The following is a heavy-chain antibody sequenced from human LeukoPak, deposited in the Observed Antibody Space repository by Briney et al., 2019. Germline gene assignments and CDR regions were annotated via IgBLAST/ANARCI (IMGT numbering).Heavy chain of an antibody. D-gene: IGHD3-22*01. CDR2: ISAYNGNT. CDR1: GYTFTSYG. J-gene: IGHJ3*02. Sequence: ASVKVSCKASGYTFTSYGISWVRQAPGQGLEWMGWISAYNGNTNYAQKLQGRVTMTTDTSTSTAYMELSSLRSEDTAVYYCASGYYDSSGYAFDIWGQGTMVTVSS. CDR3: ASGYYDSSGYAFDI. V-gene: IGHV1-18*01.